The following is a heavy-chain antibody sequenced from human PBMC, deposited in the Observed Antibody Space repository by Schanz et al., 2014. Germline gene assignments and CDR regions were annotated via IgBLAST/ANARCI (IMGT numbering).Heavy chain of an antibody. J-gene: IGHJ4*02. CDR3: AVIGVMVAVAGTRADY. CDR2: ISSSGSYI. CDR1: GFTISSSS. D-gene: IGHD6-19*01. Sequence: EVHLVESGGGLVKRGGSLRLSCAASGFTISSSSMNWVRQAPGRGLEWVSSISSSGSYIYYADSVKGRFSISRDSAKNSRFLQMNRLRAEDTALYYCAVIGVMVAVAGTRADYWGQGTLVTVSS. V-gene: IGHV3-21*01.